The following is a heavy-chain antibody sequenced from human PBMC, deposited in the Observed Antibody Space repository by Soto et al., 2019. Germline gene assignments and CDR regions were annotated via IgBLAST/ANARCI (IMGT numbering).Heavy chain of an antibody. J-gene: IGHJ4*02. CDR1: GGSISSGDYY. D-gene: IGHD3-16*01. V-gene: IGHV4-30-4*01. Sequence: SETLSLTCTVSGGSISSGDYYWSWIRQPPGKGLEWIGYIYYSGSTYCNPSLKSRVTISVDTSKNQFSLKLSSVTAADTAVYYCTRGLDWAKLGYWGQGTLVTVSS. CDR2: IYYSGST. CDR3: TRGLDWAKLGY.